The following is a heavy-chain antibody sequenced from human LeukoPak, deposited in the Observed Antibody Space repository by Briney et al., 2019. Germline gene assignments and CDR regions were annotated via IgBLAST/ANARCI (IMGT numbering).Heavy chain of an antibody. CDR3: ARDQVCSGWYYGHVCWFDP. V-gene: IGHV4-39*07. Sequence: GSLRLSCAASGFTFSSYSMNWVRQAPGKGLEWIGSMYYSGSTYYNPSLKSRVTISVDTSKNQFSLRLSSVTAADTAVYYCARDQVCSGWYYGHVCWFDPWGQGTLVTVSS. D-gene: IGHD6-19*01. J-gene: IGHJ5*02. CDR2: MYYSGST. CDR1: GFTFSSYS.